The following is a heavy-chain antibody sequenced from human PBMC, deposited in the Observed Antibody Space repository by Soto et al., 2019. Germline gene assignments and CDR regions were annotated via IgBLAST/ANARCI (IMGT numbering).Heavy chain of an antibody. J-gene: IGHJ4*02. CDR1: GFTFSSYA. CDR3: ARPARYGSGCYEGYYFDY. Sequence: EVQLLESGGGLVQPGGSLRLSCAASGFTFSSYAMSWVRQAPGKGLEWVSAISGSGGSTYYADSVKGRFTISRDNSKNKLYLQMNSLRADETAVYYCARPARYGSGCYEGYYFDYWCRGSLVTVSS. CDR2: ISGSGGST. D-gene: IGHD3-10*01. V-gene: IGHV3-23*01.